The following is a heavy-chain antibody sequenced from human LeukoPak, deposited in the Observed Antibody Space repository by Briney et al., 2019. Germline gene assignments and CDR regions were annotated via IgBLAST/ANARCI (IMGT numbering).Heavy chain of an antibody. CDR2: ISGSGGST. CDR3: DRSGSYYPNHAFDY. D-gene: IGHD3-10*01. V-gene: IGHV3-23*01. CDR1: GFTFSSYA. J-gene: IGHJ4*02. Sequence: GGSLRLSCAASGFTFSSYAMSWVRQAPGNGLEWVSAISGSGGSTYYADSVKGRFTISRDNSKNTLYLQMNSLRAEDTAVYYCDRSGSYYPNHAFDYWGQGTLVTVSS.